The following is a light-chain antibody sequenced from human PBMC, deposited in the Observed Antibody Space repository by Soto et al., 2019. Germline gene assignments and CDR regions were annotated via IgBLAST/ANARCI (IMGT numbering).Light chain of an antibody. V-gene: IGKV4-1*01. J-gene: IGKJ2*01. CDR3: QQYYTVPYT. CDR2: WAS. CDR1: QNILYSSNNNNY. Sequence: DIVMTQSPDSLAVSLGERATINCKSSQNILYSSNNNNYLAWYQQKPVQPPKLLIYWASTRESGVPDRFSGSGSGTDFTLTISSLQAEDVAVYYCQQYYTVPYTFGQGTKLEIK.